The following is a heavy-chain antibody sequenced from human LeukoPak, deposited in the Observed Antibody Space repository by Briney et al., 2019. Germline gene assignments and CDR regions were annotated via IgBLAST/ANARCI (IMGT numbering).Heavy chain of an antibody. J-gene: IGHJ5*02. D-gene: IGHD6-19*01. V-gene: IGHV6-1*01. CDR3: AREGIKSGWYNWFDP. CDR1: GDSVSSNSAA. Sequence: SQTLSLTCAISGDSVSSNSAAWNWIRLSPSRGLEWLGRTYYWSKWSNDCAVSVKSRITINPDTSKNQFSLQLNSVTPEDTAVYYCAREGIKSGWYNWFDPWGQGTLVTVSS. CDR2: TYYWSKWSN.